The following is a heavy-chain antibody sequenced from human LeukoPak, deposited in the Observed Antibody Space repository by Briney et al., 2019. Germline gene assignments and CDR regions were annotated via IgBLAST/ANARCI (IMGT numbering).Heavy chain of an antibody. CDR3: TTILSPYGSSVDY. V-gene: IGHV3-15*01. CDR2: IKSKTDGGTT. Sequence: GGSLRLSCAASGFTFSNAWMSWVRQAPGKGLEWVGRIKSKTDGGTTDYAAPVKGRFTISRDDSKNTLYLQMNSLKTEDTAVYYCTTILSPYGSSVDYWGQGTLVTVSS. D-gene: IGHD6-19*01. CDR1: GFTFSNAW. J-gene: IGHJ4*02.